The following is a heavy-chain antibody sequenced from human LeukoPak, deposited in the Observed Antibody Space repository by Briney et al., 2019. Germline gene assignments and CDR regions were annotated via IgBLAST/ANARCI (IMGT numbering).Heavy chain of an antibody. D-gene: IGHD3-22*01. CDR3: ARPDYDSSGYADY. CDR1: GFTFSSYG. Sequence: SGGFLRLSCAASGFTFSSYGMHWVRQAPGKGLEWVAVIWFDGSNKYYADSVKGRFTISRDNSKNTLYLQMNSLRGEDTAVYYCARPDYDSSGYADYWGQGTLVTVSS. CDR2: IWFDGSNK. J-gene: IGHJ4*02. V-gene: IGHV3-33*01.